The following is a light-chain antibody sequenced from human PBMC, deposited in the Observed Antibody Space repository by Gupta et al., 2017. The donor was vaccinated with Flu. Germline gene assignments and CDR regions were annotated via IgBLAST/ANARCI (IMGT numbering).Light chain of an antibody. CDR3: QQFESPPFT. CDR2: GTI. V-gene: IGKV3-20*01. Sequence: VLTQSPDILSLSPGEKATLSCRASQPVRTGYIAWYQHQRRQSPKLLVFGTIYRATGIPDRFSGDGNETDFTLSSRRLEPEDFAVYYCQQFESPPFTFGPGTKVEV. CDR1: QPVRTGY. J-gene: IGKJ4*02.